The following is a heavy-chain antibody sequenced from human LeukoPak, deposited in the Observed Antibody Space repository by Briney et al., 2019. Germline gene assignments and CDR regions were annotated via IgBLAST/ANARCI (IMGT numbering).Heavy chain of an antibody. D-gene: IGHD6-19*01. J-gene: IGHJ4*02. CDR1: GFTFSSCG. CDR3: AKVRGTYSSGYFFDY. V-gene: IGHV3-9*01. CDR2: ISWNSGYI. Sequence: PGGSLRLSCAASGFTFSSCGMHWVRQAPGKGLEWLSIISWNSGYIGYADSVKGRFTISRDNAKKSLDLQMNSLRAEDTAFYYCAKVRGTYSSGYFFDYWGQGTLVTVSS.